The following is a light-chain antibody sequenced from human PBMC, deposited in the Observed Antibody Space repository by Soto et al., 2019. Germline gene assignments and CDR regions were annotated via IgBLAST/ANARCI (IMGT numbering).Light chain of an antibody. CDR1: SSNIPYQF. CDR2: DNS. V-gene: IGLV1-51*01. J-gene: IGLJ1*01. CDR3: ASWDSDLDGFV. Sequence: QSVLAQSPSVSAAPGKRVPISCFGSSSNIPYQFVSWYKQFPGMAPTLLIYDNSRRPSGVPDRFSATKSGPSATLDIAGLQTADEAVYYCASWDSDLDGFVFGPGTKLTVL.